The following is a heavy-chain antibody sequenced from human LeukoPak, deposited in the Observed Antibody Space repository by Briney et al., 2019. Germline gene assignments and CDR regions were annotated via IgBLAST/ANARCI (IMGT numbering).Heavy chain of an antibody. CDR2: INPNSGGT. V-gene: IGHV1-2*04. J-gene: IGHJ6*02. CDR3: ARGSVNYDFWSGYLGTGSFYGMDV. CDR1: GYTFTGYY. D-gene: IGHD3-3*01. Sequence: ASVKVSCKASGYTFTGYYMHWVRQAPGQGLEWMGWINPNSGGTNYAQKFQGWVTMTRDTSISTAYMELSRLRSDDTAVYHCARGSVNYDFWSGYLGTGSFYGMDVWGQGTTVIVSS.